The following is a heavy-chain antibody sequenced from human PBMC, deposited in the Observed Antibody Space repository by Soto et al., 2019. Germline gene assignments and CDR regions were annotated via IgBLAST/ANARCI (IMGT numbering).Heavy chain of an antibody. CDR3: ARDDLVVGSGVDH. V-gene: IGHV3-33*01. Sequence: QVQLVESGGGVVRPGTSLRLSCAATGFSFSAHGMHWVRQAPGKGLEWLAVINDGSEEGYADSVRGRFSISRDNARNILYLPMDNVRAGDSALYYGARDDLVVGSGVDHWGEGTLVTVSS. CDR1: GFSFSAHG. D-gene: IGHD6-25*01. CDR2: INDGSEE. J-gene: IGHJ4*02.